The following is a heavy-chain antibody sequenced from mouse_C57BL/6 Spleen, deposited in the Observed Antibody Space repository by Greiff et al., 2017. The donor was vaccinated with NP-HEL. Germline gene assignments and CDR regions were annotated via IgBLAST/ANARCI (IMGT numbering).Heavy chain of an antibody. J-gene: IGHJ2*01. CDR2: IYPGDGDT. D-gene: IGHD1-1*01. CDR3: ASGSSPYYVDY. V-gene: IGHV1-82*01. CDR1: GYAFSSSW. Sequence: QVQLQQSGPELVKPGASVKISCKASGYAFSSSWMNWVKQRPGKGLEWIGRIYPGDGDTNYNGKFKGKATLTADKSSSTAYMQLSSLTSEDSAVYFCASGSSPYYVDYWGQGTTLTVSS.